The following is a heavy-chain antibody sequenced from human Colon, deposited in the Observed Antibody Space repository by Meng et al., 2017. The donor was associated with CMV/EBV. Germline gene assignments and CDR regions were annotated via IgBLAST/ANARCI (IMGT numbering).Heavy chain of an antibody. V-gene: IGHV3-23*01. Sequence: GESLKISCAASGFIFSDYGFHWVRQAPGKGLEWVSGISGSGGTRDYADSVKGRFTMSRDNSENTLYLQMSSLSAEDTAVYYCVRDNARVQGNIPILVVPQGFDYWGQGTVVTVSS. D-gene: IGHD3-22*01. CDR3: VRDNARVQGNIPILVVPQGFDY. CDR2: ISGSGGTR. CDR1: GFIFSDYG. J-gene: IGHJ4*02.